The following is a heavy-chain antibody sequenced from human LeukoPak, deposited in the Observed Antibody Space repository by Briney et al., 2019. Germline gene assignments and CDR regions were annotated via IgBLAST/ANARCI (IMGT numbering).Heavy chain of an antibody. CDR2: IIPIFGIA. V-gene: IGHV1-69*13. D-gene: IGHD3-10*01. Sequence: ASVKVSCKASGGTFSSYAISWVRQAPGQGLEWMGRIIPIFGIANYAQKFQGRVTITADESTSTAYMELSSLRSEDTAVYYCARDRYYGSGSYYNGYFDYWGQGTLVTVSS. J-gene: IGHJ4*02. CDR1: GGTFSSYA. CDR3: ARDRYYGSGSYYNGYFDY.